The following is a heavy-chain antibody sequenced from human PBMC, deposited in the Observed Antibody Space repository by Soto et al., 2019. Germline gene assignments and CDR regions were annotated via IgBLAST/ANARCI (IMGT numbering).Heavy chain of an antibody. V-gene: IGHV3-11*05. CDR3: ARDRGAVTGQYFDY. D-gene: IGHD6-19*01. CDR2: ISSSGTSA. CDR1: GFTFSAFY. Sequence: QVQLEESGGGLVKPGGSLRLSCAASGFTFSAFYMSWIRQAPGKGLEYISYISSSGTSANYADSVKGRFTISRDNAKNSLYLQMTSLRAEDTAVYYCARDRGAVTGQYFDYWGQGARVTVSS. J-gene: IGHJ4*02.